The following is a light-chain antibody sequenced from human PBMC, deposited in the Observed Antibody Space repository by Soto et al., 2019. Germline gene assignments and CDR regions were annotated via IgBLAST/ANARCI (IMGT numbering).Light chain of an antibody. CDR3: NSYSRSGGSSV. Sequence: QSVLTQPASVSGSPGQSITISCTGTSSDVGDSNFVSWYQQHPDKAPRLIIYEVNNRPSGVSNRFSGSKSGNTASLTISGLQTEDEADYYCNSYSRSGGSSVFGTGTKVTVL. CDR2: EVN. J-gene: IGLJ1*01. V-gene: IGLV2-14*01. CDR1: SSDVGDSNF.